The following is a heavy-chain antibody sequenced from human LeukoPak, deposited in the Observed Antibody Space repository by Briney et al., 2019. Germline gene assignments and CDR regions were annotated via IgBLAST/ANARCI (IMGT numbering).Heavy chain of an antibody. CDR3: ARQIGYDANWFDP. Sequence: PGESLKITCEGSGYSFTSYWIGWVRQMPGKGLEWMGIIYPGDSDTRYSPSFQGQVTISADKSISTAYLQWSSLKASDTAMYYCARQIGYDANWFDPWGQGTLVTVSS. J-gene: IGHJ5*02. V-gene: IGHV5-51*01. D-gene: IGHD5-12*01. CDR1: GYSFTSYW. CDR2: IYPGDSDT.